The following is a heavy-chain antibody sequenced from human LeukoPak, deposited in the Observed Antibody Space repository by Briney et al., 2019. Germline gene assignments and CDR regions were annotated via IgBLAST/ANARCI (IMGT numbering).Heavy chain of an antibody. CDR1: GFTFSSDW. D-gene: IGHD4-23*01. V-gene: IGHV3-74*01. Sequence: GGSLRLSCAASGFTFSSDWMHWVRQAPGKGLVWVSRINSDGSSTSYADSVKGRFTISRDNAKHTLYLQLNSLRVEDTAFYYCPKPLLIPGNWGPGTLVTVSS. CDR3: PKPLLIPGN. CDR2: INSDGSST. J-gene: IGHJ4*02.